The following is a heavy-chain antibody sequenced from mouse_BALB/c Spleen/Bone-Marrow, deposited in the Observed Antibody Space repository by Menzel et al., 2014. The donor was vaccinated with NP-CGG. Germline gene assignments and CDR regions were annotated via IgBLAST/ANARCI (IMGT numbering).Heavy chain of an antibody. Sequence: EVMLVESGGDLVKPGGSLKLSCAASGFTFSDYYMYWVRQTPEKRLEWVATISDGGSYTYYPDSVKGRFTISRDNAKNNLYLHMSSLKSEDTAMYYCARDGDYKYAWFAYWGQGTLATVSA. CDR3: ARDGDYKYAWFAY. CDR1: GFTFSDYY. J-gene: IGHJ3*01. CDR2: ISDGGSYT. V-gene: IGHV5-4*02. D-gene: IGHD2-14*01.